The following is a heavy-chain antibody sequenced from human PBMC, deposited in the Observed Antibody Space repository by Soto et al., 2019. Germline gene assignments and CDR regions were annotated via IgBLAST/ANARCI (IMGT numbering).Heavy chain of an antibody. J-gene: IGHJ6*02. CDR2: INHSGST. D-gene: IGHD3-10*01. CDR3: ARDPYGSGSYYYYYYGMDV. CDR1: GGSFSGYY. V-gene: IGHV4-34*01. Sequence: QVQLQQWGAGLLKPSETLSLTCAVYGGSFSGYYWSWIRQPPGKGLEWIGEINHSGSTNYNPSLKGRVTISVRTSKNQFSLKLSSVTAADTAVYYCARDPYGSGSYYYYYYGMDVWGQGTTVTVSS.